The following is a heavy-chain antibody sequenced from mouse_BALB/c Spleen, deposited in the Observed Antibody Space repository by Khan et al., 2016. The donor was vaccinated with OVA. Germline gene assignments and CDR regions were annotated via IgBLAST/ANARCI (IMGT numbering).Heavy chain of an antibody. CDR2: INPGSGGT. J-gene: IGHJ4*01. CDR3: ARRDYAMDY. CDR1: GYAFTNYL. V-gene: IGHV1-54*03. Sequence: QIQLVQSGAELVRPGTSVKVSCKASGYAFTNYLIEWVKQRPGQGLEWIGVINPGSGGTNYNEKFKGKATLTADKSSSTAYMQLSSLTADDAAVYFCARRDYAMDYGGQGTSVTVSS.